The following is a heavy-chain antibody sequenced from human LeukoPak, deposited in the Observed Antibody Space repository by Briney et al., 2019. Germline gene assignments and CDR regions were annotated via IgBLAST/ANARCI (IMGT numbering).Heavy chain of an antibody. D-gene: IGHD3-10*01. J-gene: IGHJ5*02. CDR3: ARDRVTMVRGVLDP. CDR1: GFTFSSYA. V-gene: IGHV3-30*04. CDR2: ISYDGSNK. Sequence: PGGSLRLSCAASGFTFSSYAMHWVRQAPGKGLEWVAVISYDGSNKYYADSVKGRFTISRDNSKSTLYLQMNSLRAEDTAVYYCARDRVTMVRGVLDPWGQGTLVTVSS.